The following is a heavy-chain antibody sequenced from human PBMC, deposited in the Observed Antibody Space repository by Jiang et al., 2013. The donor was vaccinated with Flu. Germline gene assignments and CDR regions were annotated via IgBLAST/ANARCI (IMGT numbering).Heavy chain of an antibody. CDR2: FIRNDDK. CDR3: AHSTGYDILTGYETRFKR. CDR1: AISLTASGVG. J-gene: IGHJ4*02. V-gene: IGHV2-5*01. Sequence: LTCTFSAISLTASGVGWIRQPQVRPWSGLHSFIRNDDKRYSPSLKSRLTITKDTSKNQVVLTMTNMDPVDTATYYCAHSTGYDILTGYETRFKRWGQGILVTVSS. D-gene: IGHD3-9*01.